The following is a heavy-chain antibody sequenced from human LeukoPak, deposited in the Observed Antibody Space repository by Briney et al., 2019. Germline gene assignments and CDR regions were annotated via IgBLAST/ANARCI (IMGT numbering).Heavy chain of an antibody. Sequence: GGSLRLSCVASGPSFSSYNMYWVRQAPGKGPEWVAYITASDTTKYYADSVKGRFAISRDNVKKSLFLQMNSLRAEDTAAYYCVAASAFSSSWRSWGQGTVVTVSS. CDR1: GPSFSSYN. CDR2: ITASDTTK. V-gene: IGHV3-48*01. J-gene: IGHJ5*02. D-gene: IGHD6-13*01. CDR3: VAASAFSSSWRS.